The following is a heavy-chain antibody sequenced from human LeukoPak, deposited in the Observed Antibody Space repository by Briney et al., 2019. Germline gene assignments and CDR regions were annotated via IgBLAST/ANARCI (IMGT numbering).Heavy chain of an antibody. J-gene: IGHJ4*02. D-gene: IGHD3-3*01. Sequence: ASVKVSCKASGYTFTGYYMHWVRQAPGQGLEWMGWINPNSGGTNYAQKFQGRVTMTRDTSISTAYMELSRLRSDDTAVYYCARGFRDDFWSGYPLDYWGQGTLVTVSS. V-gene: IGHV1-2*02. CDR1: GYTFTGYY. CDR2: INPNSGGT. CDR3: ARGFRDDFWSGYPLDY.